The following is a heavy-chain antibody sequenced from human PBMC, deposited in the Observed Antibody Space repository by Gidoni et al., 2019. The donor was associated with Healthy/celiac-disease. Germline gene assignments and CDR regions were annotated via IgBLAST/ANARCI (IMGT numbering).Heavy chain of an antibody. CDR2: MNPNSGNT. CDR1: GYTFTSYD. CDR3: ARGRDTPMGWQYYYGSGSYYNGFDY. J-gene: IGHJ4*02. V-gene: IGHV1-8*01. Sequence: QVQLVQSGAEVKKPGASVQVSCKASGYTFTSYDINWVRQATGQGLEWMGWMNPNSGNTGYAQKFQGRVTMTRNTSISTAYMELSSLRSEDTAVYYCARGRDTPMGWQYYYGSGSYYNGFDYWGQGTLVTVSS. D-gene: IGHD3-10*01.